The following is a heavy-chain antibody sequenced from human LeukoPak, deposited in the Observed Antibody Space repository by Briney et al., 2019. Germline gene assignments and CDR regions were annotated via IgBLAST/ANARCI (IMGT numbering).Heavy chain of an antibody. V-gene: IGHV3-9*01. D-gene: IGHD6-13*01. CDR1: GFTFDDYA. CDR3: ARPIAAAGTAALGSYYYYMDV. Sequence: GGSLRLSCAASGFTFDDYAMHWVRQAPGKGLEWVSGISWNSGYIGYADSVKGRFTISRDNAKNSLYLQMNSLRAEDTAVYYCARPIAAAGTAALGSYYYYMDVWGKGTTVTVSS. CDR2: ISWNSGYI. J-gene: IGHJ6*03.